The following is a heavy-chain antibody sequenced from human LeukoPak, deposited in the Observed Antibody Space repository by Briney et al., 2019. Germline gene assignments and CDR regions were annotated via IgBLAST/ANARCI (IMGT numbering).Heavy chain of an antibody. J-gene: IGHJ5*02. D-gene: IGHD6-19*01. CDR3: ARVPTRLVRPVDWFDP. Sequence: VASVKVSCKASGYTFTSYDINWVRQATGQGLEWMGWMNPNSGNTGYAQKFQGRVTMTRNTSISTAYMELSSLRSEDTAVYYCARVPTRLVRPVDWFDPWGQGTLVTVSS. CDR1: GYTFTSYD. V-gene: IGHV1-8*01. CDR2: MNPNSGNT.